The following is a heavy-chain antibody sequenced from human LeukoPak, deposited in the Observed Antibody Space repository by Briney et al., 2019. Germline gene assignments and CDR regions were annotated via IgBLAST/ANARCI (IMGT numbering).Heavy chain of an antibody. CDR1: GGSFSGYY. CDR2: INHSGST. Sequence: SETLSLTCAVYGGSFSGYYWSWIRQPPGKGLEWIGEINHSGSTNYNPSLESRVTISVDTSKIQFSLKLTSVTAADTAVYYCARHQLRGFLDDNWGQGTLVTVSS. D-gene: IGHD3-10*01. J-gene: IGHJ4*02. V-gene: IGHV4-34*01. CDR3: ARHQLRGFLDDN.